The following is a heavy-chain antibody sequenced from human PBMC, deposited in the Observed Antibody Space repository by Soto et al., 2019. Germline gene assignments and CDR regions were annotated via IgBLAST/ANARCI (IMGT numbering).Heavy chain of an antibody. CDR1: GGTFSSYA. J-gene: IGHJ4*02. CDR2: IIPIFGTA. V-gene: IGHV1-69*01. CDR3: ARVGRRGTPPATTYEFDY. D-gene: IGHD1-26*01. Sequence: QVQLVQSGAEVKKPGSSVKVSCKASGGTFSSYAISWVRQAPGHGLEWMGVIIPIFGTANYAQKFQGGVTITADESTSTAYMELSSLRSEDTAVYYCARVGRRGTPPATTYEFDYCGQGTLVTFSS.